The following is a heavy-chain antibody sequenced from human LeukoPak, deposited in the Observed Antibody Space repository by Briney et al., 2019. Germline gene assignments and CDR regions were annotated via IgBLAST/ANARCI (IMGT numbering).Heavy chain of an antibody. CDR2: INPNSGGT. D-gene: IGHD6-13*01. CDR1: GYTFTGYY. CDR3: ARYPLSYSGNWHYYFDY. V-gene: IGHV1-2*02. J-gene: IGHJ4*02. Sequence: GASVKVSCKSSGYTFTGYYMRWVRQAPGQGLEWMGWINPNSGGTNYAQKFQGRVTMTRDTSISTAYMELSRLRSDDTAVYYCARYPLSYSGNWHYYFDYWGQGTLVTVSS.